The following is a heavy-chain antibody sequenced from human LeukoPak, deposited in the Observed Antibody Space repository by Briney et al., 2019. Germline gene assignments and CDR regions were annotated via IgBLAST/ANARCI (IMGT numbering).Heavy chain of an antibody. CDR2: IKQDGSEK. D-gene: IGHD3-16*01. Sequence: GGTLRLSCAASGFTFSSYGMSWVRQAPGKGREWVANIKQDGSEKYYVDSVKGRFTISRDNAKNSLYLQMHSLRAEDTAVYYCARVMITFGGANTFDYWGQGTLVTVSS. J-gene: IGHJ4*02. CDR1: GFTFSSYG. V-gene: IGHV3-7*01. CDR3: ARVMITFGGANTFDY.